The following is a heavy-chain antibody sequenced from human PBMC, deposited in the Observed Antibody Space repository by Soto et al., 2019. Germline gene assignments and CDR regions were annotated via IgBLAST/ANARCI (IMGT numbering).Heavy chain of an antibody. CDR2: IKSKTDGGTT. D-gene: IGHD3-3*01. Sequence: EVQLVESGGGLVKPGGSLRLSCAASGLTFSKAWMSWVRQAPGKGLEWVGRIKSKTDGGTTDYAAPVKGRFTITRDDSKNTLYLQMNRLKTEDTAVYYCTTDALRFLEWFSYWGQGTLVTVSS. CDR3: TTDALRFLEWFSY. J-gene: IGHJ4*02. V-gene: IGHV3-15*01. CDR1: GLTFSKAW.